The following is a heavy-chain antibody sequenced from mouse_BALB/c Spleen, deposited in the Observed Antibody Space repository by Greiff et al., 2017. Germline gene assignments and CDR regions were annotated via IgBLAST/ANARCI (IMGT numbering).Heavy chain of an antibody. D-gene: IGHD2-10*01. Sequence: EVQVVESGGGLVKPGGSLKLSCAASGFAFSSYDMSWVRQTPEKRLEWVAYISSGGGSTYYPDTVKGRFTISRDNAKNTLYLQMSSLKSEDTAMYYCARHGALRPSMLWSFYAMDYWGQGTSVTVSS. CDR1: GFAFSSYD. V-gene: IGHV5-12-1*01. CDR3: ARHGALRPSMLWSFYAMDY. CDR2: ISSGGGST. J-gene: IGHJ4*01.